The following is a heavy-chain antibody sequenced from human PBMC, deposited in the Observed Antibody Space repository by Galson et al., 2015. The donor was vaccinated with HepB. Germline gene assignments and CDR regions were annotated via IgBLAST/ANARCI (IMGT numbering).Heavy chain of an antibody. D-gene: IGHD5-12*01. J-gene: IGHJ4*02. Sequence: SLRLSCAATGVMFSVSSMTWVRQAPGKGLEWVAHITKDGHEKHYVDSVKGRFTISRDNAKNSLFLHMNSLRVEDTALYYCARDLLYSGNGVGPDYWGQGTLVTVSS. CDR2: ITKDGHEK. CDR3: ARDLLYSGNGVGPDY. CDR1: GVMFSVSS. V-gene: IGHV3-7*03.